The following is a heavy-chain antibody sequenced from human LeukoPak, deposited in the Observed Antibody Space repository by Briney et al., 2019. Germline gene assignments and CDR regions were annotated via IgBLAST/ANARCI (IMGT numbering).Heavy chain of an antibody. J-gene: IGHJ5*02. Sequence: GGSLRLSCAASGFTFSSYSIHWVRQAPGKGLEWVAVISYDGSNKYYADSVKGRFTISRDNSKNTLYLQMNSLRAEDTAVYYCARDRVPAANVYWFDPWGQGTLVTVSS. D-gene: IGHD2-2*01. CDR2: ISYDGSNK. CDR1: GFTFSSYS. CDR3: ARDRVPAANVYWFDP. V-gene: IGHV3-30-3*01.